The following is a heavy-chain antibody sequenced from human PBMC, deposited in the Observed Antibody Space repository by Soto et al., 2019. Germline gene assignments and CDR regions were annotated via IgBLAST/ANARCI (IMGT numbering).Heavy chain of an antibody. J-gene: IGHJ4*02. CDR3: ARPGDGSGNHCLY. CDR2: IKQDGSDK. D-gene: IGHD3-10*01. Sequence: GESLKISCEASGFTFSSYWMTWVRQAAGKGLEWVASIKQDGSDKYYVDSVRGRFTISRDNAKNSLYLQMNSLRAEDTAVYYCARPGDGSGNHCLYWGQGTLVTVSS. CDR1: GFTFSSYW. V-gene: IGHV3-7*05.